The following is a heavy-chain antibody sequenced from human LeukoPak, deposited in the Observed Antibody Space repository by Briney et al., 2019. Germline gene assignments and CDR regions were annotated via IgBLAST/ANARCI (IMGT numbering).Heavy chain of an antibody. CDR1: GFTFNTYN. Sequence: PGGSLRLSCAGSGFTFNTYNMNWVRQAPGKGLEWVSSISSSSSYIYYADSVKGRFTISRDNAKNSLYLQMNSLRAEDTAVYYCARLYDGSAYHADHFDYWGQGILVTVSS. CDR3: ARLYDGSAYHADHFDY. V-gene: IGHV3-21*01. J-gene: IGHJ4*02. D-gene: IGHD3-22*01. CDR2: ISSSSSYI.